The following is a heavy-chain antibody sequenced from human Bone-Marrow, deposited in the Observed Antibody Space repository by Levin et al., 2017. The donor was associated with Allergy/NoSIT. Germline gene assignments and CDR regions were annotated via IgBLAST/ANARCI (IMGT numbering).Heavy chain of an antibody. CDR2: IKQDGSEK. V-gene: IGHV3-7*01. Sequence: TGGSLRLSCAASGFIFSNDWMSWVRQAPGKGLEWVANIKQDGSEKNYVDSVKGRFTISRDNAKNSLYLQMNSLRAEDTAVYYCAREEGYCSGTSCYFWFDPWGQGTLVTVSS. J-gene: IGHJ5*02. CDR1: GFIFSNDW. CDR3: AREEGYCSGTSCYFWFDP. D-gene: IGHD2-2*01.